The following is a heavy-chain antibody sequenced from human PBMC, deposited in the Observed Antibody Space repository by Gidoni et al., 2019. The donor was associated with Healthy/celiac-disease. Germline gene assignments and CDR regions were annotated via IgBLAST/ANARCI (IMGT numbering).Heavy chain of an antibody. CDR2: ISYDGSNK. CDR1: GFPFSSYA. CDR3: ARDRQDAMGIMGI. D-gene: IGHD3-16*01. J-gene: IGHJ4*02. V-gene: IGHV3-30-3*01. Sequence: QVQLVASGGGVVQPGRSLRLSCAASGFPFSSYAMHWVRQAPGKGLEWVAVISYDGSNKYYADSVKGRFTISRDNSKNTLYLQMNSLRAEDTAVYYCARDRQDAMGIMGIWGQGTLVTVSS.